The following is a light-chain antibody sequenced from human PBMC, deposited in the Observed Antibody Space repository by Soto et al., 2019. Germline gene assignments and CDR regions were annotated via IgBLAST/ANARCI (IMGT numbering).Light chain of an antibody. Sequence: DIQMTQSPSSLSASVGDRVTITCRASQSINSYLNWYQQKPGKAPKLLIYAASSLQSGVPSRFSGSGSGTDFTLTISSLQPEDFAIYYCQQSYSSPLFGGGTKVEIK. CDR3: QQSYSSPL. J-gene: IGKJ4*01. V-gene: IGKV1-39*01. CDR1: QSINSY. CDR2: AAS.